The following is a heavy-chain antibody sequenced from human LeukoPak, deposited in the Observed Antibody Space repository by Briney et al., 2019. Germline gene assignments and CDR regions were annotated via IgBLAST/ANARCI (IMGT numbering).Heavy chain of an antibody. J-gene: IGHJ1*01. V-gene: IGHV3-23*01. CDR2: ISGSGGST. CDR3: AKDLPTIRPECFQH. Sequence: GGSLRLPCAASGFPFSSYAMSWVRQAPAKGLERVSAISGSGGSTYYADSVKGRLTISRDNSKYTLYLRINSLRAEDTAVYYCAKDLPTIRPECFQHWGQGTLVTVSS. CDR1: GFPFSSYA. D-gene: IGHD3-9*01.